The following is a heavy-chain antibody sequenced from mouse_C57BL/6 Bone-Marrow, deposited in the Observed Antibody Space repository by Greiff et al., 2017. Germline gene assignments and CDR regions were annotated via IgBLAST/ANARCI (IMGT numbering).Heavy chain of an antibody. J-gene: IGHJ2*01. D-gene: IGHD1-1*01. V-gene: IGHV1-82*01. Sequence: VQLQQSGPELVKPGASVKISCKASGYAFSSSWMNWVKQRPGKGLEWIGRIYPGDGDTNYNGKFKGKATLTADKSSSTAYMPLSSLTSENSAVYFCERAYYCGHFDYWGQGTTLTVSS. CDR1: GYAFSSSW. CDR3: ERAYYCGHFDY. CDR2: IYPGDGDT.